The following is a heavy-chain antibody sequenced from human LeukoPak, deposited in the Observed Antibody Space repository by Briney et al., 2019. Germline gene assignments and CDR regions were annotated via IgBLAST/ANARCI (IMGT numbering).Heavy chain of an antibody. CDR1: GFTFSSYE. Sequence: PGGSLRLSCAASGFTFSSYEMNWVRQAPGKGLEWVSYISSSGSTIYYADSVKGRFTISRDNAKNSLDLQMNSLRAEDTAVYYCARGITCYYDSSGYPTFYYMDVWGKGTTVTVSS. CDR3: ARGITCYYDSSGYPTFYYMDV. D-gene: IGHD3-22*01. V-gene: IGHV3-48*03. J-gene: IGHJ6*03. CDR2: ISSSGSTI.